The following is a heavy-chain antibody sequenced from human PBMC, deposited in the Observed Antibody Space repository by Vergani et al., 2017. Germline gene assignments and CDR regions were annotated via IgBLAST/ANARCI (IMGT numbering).Heavy chain of an antibody. CDR2: IYYSWST. CDR3: ARETYYYDSSGYYNWYFDL. CDR1: GVSVSSGSYY. J-gene: IGHJ2*01. Sequence: QVQLQESGPGLVKPSETLSLTCTVSGVSVSSGSYYWSWIRQPPGKGLEWIGYIYYSWSTNYNPSLQRRVTISVDTSKNQVSLKLSSVTAADTAVYYCARETYYYDSSGYYNWYFDLWGRGTLVTVSS. V-gene: IGHV4-61*01. D-gene: IGHD3-22*01.